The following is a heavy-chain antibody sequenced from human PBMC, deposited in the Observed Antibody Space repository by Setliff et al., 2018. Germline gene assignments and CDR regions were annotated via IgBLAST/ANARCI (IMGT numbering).Heavy chain of an antibody. CDR1: GGSISSYY. D-gene: IGHD6-19*01. J-gene: IGHJ6*03. CDR3: AREQWLDPPGYYYMDV. CDR2: IYIGGSA. Sequence: SETLSLTCTVSGGSISSYYWSWIRQPAGKGLEWIGHIYIGGSANHNPSLKSRVTMSIDTSKNHFSLKLNSVTAADMAVYYCAREQWLDPPGYYYMDVWAKGTTVTVSS. V-gene: IGHV4-4*07.